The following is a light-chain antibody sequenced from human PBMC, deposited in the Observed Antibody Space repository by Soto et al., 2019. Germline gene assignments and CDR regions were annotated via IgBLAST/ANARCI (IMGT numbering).Light chain of an antibody. Sequence: QSALTQPASVSGSPGQSITTPPPPPPPPPPHPKKDKNNQQHPGKAPKLMIYGVSNRPSGVSNRFSGSKSGNTASLTISGRQAEDEADDFYYSSRSSSSTFYVFGTGTKLTVL. CDR3: YSSRSSSSTFYV. V-gene: IGLV2-14*03. J-gene: IGLJ1*01. CDR2: GVS. CDR1: PPPPPHPKK.